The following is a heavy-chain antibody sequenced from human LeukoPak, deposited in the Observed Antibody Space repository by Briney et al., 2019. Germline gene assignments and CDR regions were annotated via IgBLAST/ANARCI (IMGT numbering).Heavy chain of an antibody. D-gene: IGHD3-9*01. V-gene: IGHV1-8*01. CDR2: MNPNSGNT. CDR3: ARGSDVLRYFDWLYYFDY. CDR1: GYTFTSYD. Sequence: GASVKVSCKASGYTFTSYDINWVRQATGQGLEWMGWMNPNSGNTGYAQKFQGRVTMTRNTSISTAYMELSSLRSEDTAVYYCARGSDVLRYFDWLYYFDYWGQGTLVTVSS. J-gene: IGHJ4*02.